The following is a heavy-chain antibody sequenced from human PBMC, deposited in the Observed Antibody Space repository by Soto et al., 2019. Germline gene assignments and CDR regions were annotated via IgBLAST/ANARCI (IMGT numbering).Heavy chain of an antibody. CDR3: ARHPATSVTWFYGMDV. V-gene: IGHV4-39*01. Sequence: SETLSLICTVSGGSVSSSSFFWGWIRQSPGKGLEWIGSIYYSGTTYYNPSLKSRVTISVDTSKSQFSLKVSSVTAADTAVYYCARHPATSVTWFYGMDVWGQGTTVTVSS. D-gene: IGHD4-4*01. CDR2: IYYSGTT. J-gene: IGHJ6*02. CDR1: GGSVSSSSFF.